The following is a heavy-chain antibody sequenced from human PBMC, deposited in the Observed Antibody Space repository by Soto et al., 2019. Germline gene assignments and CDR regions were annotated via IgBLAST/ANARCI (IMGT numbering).Heavy chain of an antibody. J-gene: IGHJ4*02. CDR3: ASYAESFAQVALIV. D-gene: IGHD3-16*02. CDR1: GYTFISYY. Sequence: GASVKVSCKASGYTFISYYRHWVRQAPGQGLEWMGIINPSGGSTSYAQKFQGRVTMTRDTSTSTVYMELSSLRSEDTAVYYCASYAESFAQVALIVWGQGTLVTVSS. V-gene: IGHV1-46*01. CDR2: INPSGGST.